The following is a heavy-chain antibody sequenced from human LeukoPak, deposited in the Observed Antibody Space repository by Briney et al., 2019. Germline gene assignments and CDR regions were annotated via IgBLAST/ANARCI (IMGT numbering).Heavy chain of an antibody. Sequence: XXLSLTYTVSGGSISSYYWSWIRQPAGKGLEWIGRIYTSGSTNYDPSLKSRVTMSVDTSKNQFSLKLSSVTAADTAVYYCARGQRGFWSGYFYYYYMDVWGKGTTVTVSS. V-gene: IGHV4-4*07. CDR1: GGSISSYY. CDR3: ARGQRGFWSGYFYYYYMDV. CDR2: IYTSGST. J-gene: IGHJ6*03. D-gene: IGHD3-3*01.